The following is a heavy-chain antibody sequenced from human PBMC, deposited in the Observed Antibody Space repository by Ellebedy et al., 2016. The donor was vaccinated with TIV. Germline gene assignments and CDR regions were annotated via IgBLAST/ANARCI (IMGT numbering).Heavy chain of an antibody. D-gene: IGHD5-18*01. CDR3: AKDRTPGDGYWVFDF. J-gene: IGHJ4*02. V-gene: IGHV3-66*01. CDR2: SYSGGST. Sequence: GESLKISCVASGFSVSTNYMSWVRQAPGKGLEWVAASYSGGSTYYADFVKGRFTFSRDTSKSTLDLQMSSLRAEDTAVYYCAKDRTPGDGYWVFDFWGQGTLVTVST. CDR1: GFSVSTNY.